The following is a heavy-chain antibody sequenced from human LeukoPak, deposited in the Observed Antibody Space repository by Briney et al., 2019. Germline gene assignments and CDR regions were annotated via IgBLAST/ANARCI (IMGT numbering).Heavy chain of an antibody. J-gene: IGHJ4*02. Sequence: AAVKVSCKASGYTFTGYYMHWGRRAPGQRLEWMGRINPNSGGTNYAQKFQGRVTLTRETSISTAYMELSRLRSDDSAVYYCARGPWIGESQSLVYFDYWGQGTLVTVSS. D-gene: IGHD3-10*01. CDR3: ARGPWIGESQSLVYFDY. V-gene: IGHV1-2*06. CDR1: GYTFTGYY. CDR2: INPNSGGT.